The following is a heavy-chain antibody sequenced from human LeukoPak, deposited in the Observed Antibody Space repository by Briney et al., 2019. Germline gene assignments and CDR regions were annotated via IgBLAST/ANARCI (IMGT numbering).Heavy chain of an antibody. J-gene: IGHJ4*02. CDR2: ISSSSGYI. V-gene: IGHV3-21*01. CDR1: GFTFSSYW. Sequence: GGSLRLSCAASGFTFSSYWMSWVRQAPGKGLEWVSSISSSSGYIYYADSVKGRFTISRDNAKNSLYLQMNSQRAEDTAVYYCARDPADSSGYWGQGTLVTVSS. D-gene: IGHD3-22*01. CDR3: ARDPADSSGY.